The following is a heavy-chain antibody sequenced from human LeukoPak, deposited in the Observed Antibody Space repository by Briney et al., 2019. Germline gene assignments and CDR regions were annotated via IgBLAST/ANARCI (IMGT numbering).Heavy chain of an antibody. D-gene: IGHD4-23*01. Sequence: SVKVSCKASGGTFSTYAISWVRQAPGQGLEWMGGITPILGTANYAQKFQGRVTINADQSTSTAYMELSSLRSEDTAVYYCARSLIDYGGSYDAFDIWGQGTMVTVSS. J-gene: IGHJ3*02. CDR2: ITPILGTA. CDR1: GGTFSTYA. CDR3: ARSLIDYGGSYDAFDI. V-gene: IGHV1-69*10.